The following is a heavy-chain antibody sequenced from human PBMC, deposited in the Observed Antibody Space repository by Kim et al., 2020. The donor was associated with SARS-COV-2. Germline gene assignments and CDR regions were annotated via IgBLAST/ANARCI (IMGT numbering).Heavy chain of an antibody. Sequence: GGSLRLSCAASGFTFSTYDMNWVRQAPGKGLEWVSSISGSSSHIYFADSVRGRFTVSRDNAKTSLYLQMNSLGPEDTAMYFCARRSPPARYNGMDVWGQG. V-gene: IGHV3-21*01. CDR3: ARRSPPARYNGMDV. D-gene: IGHD3-9*01. J-gene: IGHJ6*02. CDR1: GFTFSTYD. CDR2: ISGSSSHI.